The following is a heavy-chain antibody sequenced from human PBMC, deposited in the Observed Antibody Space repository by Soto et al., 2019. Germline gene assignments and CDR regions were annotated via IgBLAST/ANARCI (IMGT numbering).Heavy chain of an antibody. V-gene: IGHV3-30-3*01. Sequence: QVQVVESGGGVVQPGRSLRLSCAASGFTFNNYAMHWVRQAPGTGLEWVAVTSYDGNSEYYADFVKGRFTISRDNSNNTLYLQMNSLRADDTAVYYCASIGGYNSDYWGQGTLVTVSS. CDR1: GFTFNNYA. J-gene: IGHJ4*02. CDR2: TSYDGNSE. CDR3: ASIGGYNSDY. D-gene: IGHD5-12*01.